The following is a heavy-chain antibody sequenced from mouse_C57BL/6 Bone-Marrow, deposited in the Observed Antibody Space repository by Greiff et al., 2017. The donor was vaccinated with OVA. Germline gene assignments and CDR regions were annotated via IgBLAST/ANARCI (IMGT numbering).Heavy chain of an antibody. CDR2: IYPGSGCT. J-gene: IGHJ2*01. D-gene: IGHD2-9*01. V-gene: IGHV1-55*01. CDR3: ARPYYGDDNYGDY. CDR1: GYTFTSYW. Sequence: QVQLQQPGAELVKPGASVTLSCTASGYTFTSYWITWVKQRPGHGLEWIGDIYPGSGCTTYHEKFKSKATLTVDTSSSTAYMQLSSLTSEDSAVYDCARPYYGDDNYGDYWGQGTTRT.